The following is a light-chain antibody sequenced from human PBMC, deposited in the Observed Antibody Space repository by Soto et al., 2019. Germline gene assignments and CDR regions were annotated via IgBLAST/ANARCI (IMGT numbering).Light chain of an antibody. CDR1: QSVSRY. CDR3: QQRAN. V-gene: IGKV3-11*01. CDR2: GTS. J-gene: IGKJ5*01. Sequence: EIVLTQSPATPSLSPGERVTLSCRASQSVSRYLAWYQQRPGQAPRLLIHGTSNRATGIPARFSGGGSGTDFTLTISSLEPEDCAVYYCQQRANFGQGTRLEIK.